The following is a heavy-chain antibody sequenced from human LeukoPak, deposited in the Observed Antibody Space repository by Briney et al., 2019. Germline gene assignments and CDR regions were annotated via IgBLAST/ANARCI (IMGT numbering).Heavy chain of an antibody. CDR2: ISGNGVST. CDR3: AKKTGSTSSYTMDV. V-gene: IGHV3-23*01. D-gene: IGHD2-2*01. J-gene: IGHJ6*02. CDR1: GFTFSSYA. Sequence: GGSLRLSCAASGFTFSSYAMSWVRQAPGKGLEWVLAISGNGVSTYYADSVKGRFTISRDNSKNTLYLQMNSLRAEDTAVYYCAKKTGSTSSYTMDVWGQGTTVTVSS.